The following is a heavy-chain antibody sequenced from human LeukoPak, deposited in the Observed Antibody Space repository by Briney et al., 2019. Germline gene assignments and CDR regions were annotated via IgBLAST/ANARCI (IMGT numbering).Heavy chain of an antibody. V-gene: IGHV1-69*01. CDR3: ARDSVNLGIAAAGNDY. J-gene: IGHJ4*02. CDR1: GGTFSSYA. Sequence: SVKVSCKASGGTFSSYAISWVRQAPGQGLEWMGGIIPIFGTANYAQKFQCRVTITSDESTSTAYMELSSLRSEDTAVYYCARDSVNLGIAAAGNDYWGQGTLVTVSS. CDR2: IIPIFGTA. D-gene: IGHD6-13*01.